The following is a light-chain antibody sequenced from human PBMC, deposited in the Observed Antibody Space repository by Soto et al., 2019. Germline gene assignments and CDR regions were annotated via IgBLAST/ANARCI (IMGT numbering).Light chain of an antibody. CDR1: QDIGYW. CDR3: LQTTSFPWT. Sequence: DIQMNQSPSSVSASVGDRVNITCRATQDIGYWLAWYQQQPGKAPKLLSSASCSLQRGVPSRFSGSGSGTDVTLMISRLQPEDCAIYWCLQTTSFPWTFGQGPKVEIK. CDR2: ASC. J-gene: IGKJ1*01. V-gene: IGKV1-12*01.